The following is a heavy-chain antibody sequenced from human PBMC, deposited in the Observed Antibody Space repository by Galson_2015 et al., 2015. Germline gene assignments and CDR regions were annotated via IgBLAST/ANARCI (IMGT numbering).Heavy chain of an antibody. Sequence: SLRLSCAASGFTFSGSAIHWVRQASGKGLEWVGRIRDKGNNYATTYSASVKGRFTISRDDSKNTAYLQMNSLKTEDTAVYYCLEYSSSIDAFDIWGQGTMVTVSS. D-gene: IGHD3-22*01. CDR3: LEYSSSIDAFDI. CDR2: IRDKGNNYAT. CDR1: GFTFSGSA. J-gene: IGHJ3*02. V-gene: IGHV3-73*01.